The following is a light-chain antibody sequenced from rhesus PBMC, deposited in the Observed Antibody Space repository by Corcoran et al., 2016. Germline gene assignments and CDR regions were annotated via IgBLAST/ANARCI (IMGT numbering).Light chain of an antibody. CDR1: TGTVTTGNY. Sequence: QAVVTQEPSLTVSPGGAVTLTCGSSTGTVTTGNYPHWFQQKPGQAPRGLIYNTTNTHSWTPARFSGSLAGGKAALTLSGTQPEDEAEYYCLLYFRNLHVFGGGTSLTV. CDR3: LLYFRNLHV. CDR2: NTT. J-gene: IGLJ6*01. V-gene: IGLV7-80*01.